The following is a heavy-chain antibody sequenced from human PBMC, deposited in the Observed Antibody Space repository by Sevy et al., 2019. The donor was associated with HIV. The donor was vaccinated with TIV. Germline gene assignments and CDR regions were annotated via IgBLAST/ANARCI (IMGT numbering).Heavy chain of an antibody. CDR2: IYSGGST. J-gene: IGHJ6*02. V-gene: IGHV3-53*01. CDR3: ASLAHRYYYYGMDV. Sequence: GGSLRLSCAASGFTVSSNYMSWVRQAPEKGLEWVSAIYSGGSTYYADSVKGRFTISRDNSKNTLYLQMNSLRAEDTAVYYCASLAHRYYYYGMDVWGQGTTVTVSS. CDR1: GFTVSSNY.